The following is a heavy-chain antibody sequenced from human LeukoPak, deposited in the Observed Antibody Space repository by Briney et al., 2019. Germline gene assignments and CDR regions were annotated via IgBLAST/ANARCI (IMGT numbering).Heavy chain of an antibody. Sequence: SETLSLTCTVSGGSISSNYWSWIRQPPGKGLEWIGYVNTSGSTNYNPSLKSRVSISLDTSRNQFSLKLTSVTAADTAVYYCARRGNWGFFDYWGQGILVSVSS. V-gene: IGHV4-4*09. CDR3: ARRGNWGFFDY. D-gene: IGHD7-27*01. CDR2: VNTSGST. CDR1: GGSISSNY. J-gene: IGHJ4*02.